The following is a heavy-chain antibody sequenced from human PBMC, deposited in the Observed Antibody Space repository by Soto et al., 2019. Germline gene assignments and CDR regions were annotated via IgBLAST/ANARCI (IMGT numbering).Heavy chain of an antibody. Sequence: SETLSLTCTVSGGSISSSSYYWGWIRQPPGKGLEWIGSIYYSGSTYYNPSLKSRVTISVDTSKNQFSLKLSSVTAADTAVYYCAIQAYIAVAGREYYYHGMDVWGQGTTVTVPS. CDR3: AIQAYIAVAGREYYYHGMDV. V-gene: IGHV4-39*01. CDR1: GGSISSSSYY. D-gene: IGHD6-19*01. J-gene: IGHJ6*02. CDR2: IYYSGST.